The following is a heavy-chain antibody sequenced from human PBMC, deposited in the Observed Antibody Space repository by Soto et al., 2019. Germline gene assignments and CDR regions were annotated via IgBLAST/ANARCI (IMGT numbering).Heavy chain of an antibody. CDR3: TTDPFGEVDYYYYGMDV. V-gene: IGHV3-15*07. Sequence: EVQLVEPGGGLVKPGGSLRLSCAASGFTFSNAWMNWVRQAPGKGLEWVGRIKSKTDGGTTDYAAPVKGRFTISRDDSRYTLYLQMNSLKTEDTAVYYCTTDPFGEVDYYYYGMDVWGQGTTVTVSS. CDR1: GFTFSNAW. D-gene: IGHD1-26*01. J-gene: IGHJ6*02. CDR2: IKSKTDGGTT.